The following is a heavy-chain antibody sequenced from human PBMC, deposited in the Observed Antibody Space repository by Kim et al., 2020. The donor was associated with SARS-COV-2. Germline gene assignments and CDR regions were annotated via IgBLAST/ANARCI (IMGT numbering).Heavy chain of an antibody. CDR3: ARDRRVSTSPKDAFDI. Sequence: SLESRVTISVDRSKNQFSLNLSSVTAADTAVYYCARDRRVSTSPKDAFDIWGQGTMVTVSS. D-gene: IGHD1-26*01. J-gene: IGHJ3*02. V-gene: IGHV4-59*01.